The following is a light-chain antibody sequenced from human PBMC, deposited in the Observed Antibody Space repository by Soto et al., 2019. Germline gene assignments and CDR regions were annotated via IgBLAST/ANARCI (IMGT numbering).Light chain of an antibody. CDR1: QSVSSTY. J-gene: IGKJ4*01. CDR2: GAS. Sequence: EIVLTHAAGVLSKSPGERATLSCRASQSVSSTYLAWYQQKPGQAPRLLIYGASSRATGIPDRFSGSGSGTDFTLTISRLEPEDFAVYYCQLYGNSPPLTFGGGTKVDSK. V-gene: IGKV3-20*01. CDR3: QLYGNSPPLT.